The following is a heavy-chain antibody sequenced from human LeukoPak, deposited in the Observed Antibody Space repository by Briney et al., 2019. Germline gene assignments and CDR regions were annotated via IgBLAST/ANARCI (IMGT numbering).Heavy chain of an antibody. CDR1: GYTFTSYY. J-gene: IGHJ5*02. Sequence: GASVKVSCKASGYTFTSYYMHWVRQAPGQGLEWMGWISAYNGNTNYAQKLQGRVTMTTDTSTSTAYMELRSLRSDDTAVYYCARVKGMNWFDPWGQGTLVTVSA. CDR2: ISAYNGNT. V-gene: IGHV1-18*04. CDR3: ARVKGMNWFDP.